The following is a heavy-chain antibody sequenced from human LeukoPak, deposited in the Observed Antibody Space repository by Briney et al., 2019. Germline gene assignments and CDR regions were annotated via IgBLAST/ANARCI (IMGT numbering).Heavy chain of an antibody. CDR2: INSDGSSA. CDR3: ARHLTDGGWTS. J-gene: IGHJ5*02. Sequence: GGSLRLSCAASGFTFSSYWMQWVRQAPGKGLVGVSRINSDGSSASYADSVKGRFTISRDNAKSTLYLQMNSLGAEDTAVYYCARHLTDGGWTSWGQGTLVTVSP. V-gene: IGHV3-74*01. D-gene: IGHD4-23*01. CDR1: GFTFSSYW.